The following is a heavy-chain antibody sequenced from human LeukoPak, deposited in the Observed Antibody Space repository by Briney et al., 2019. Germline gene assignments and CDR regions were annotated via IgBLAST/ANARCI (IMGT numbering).Heavy chain of an antibody. Sequence: SETLSLTCTVSGGSISSSSCYWGWIRQPPGKGLEWIGSIHYSGSTYYNPSLKSRVTISVDTSKNQFSLKLSSVTAADTAVYYCARHFGGDIVVVPAAPPGTDYFDYWGQGTLVTVSS. CDR1: GGSISSSSCY. D-gene: IGHD2-2*01. V-gene: IGHV4-39*01. CDR3: ARHFGGDIVVVPAAPPGTDYFDY. CDR2: IHYSGST. J-gene: IGHJ4*02.